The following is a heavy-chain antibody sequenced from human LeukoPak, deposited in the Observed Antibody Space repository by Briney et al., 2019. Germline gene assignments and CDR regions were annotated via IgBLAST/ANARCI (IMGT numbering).Heavy chain of an antibody. Sequence: PSETPSLTCAVYGGSFSGYYWSWIRQPPGQGLEWIGEINHSGSTNYNPPLKRRVTTSVDTSKNQFSLKLSSVTAAETSVYYCARGVTVTYFDYWGQGTLVTVSS. CDR1: GGSFSGYY. CDR2: INHSGST. V-gene: IGHV4-34*01. CDR3: ARGVTVTYFDY. D-gene: IGHD4-17*01. J-gene: IGHJ4*02.